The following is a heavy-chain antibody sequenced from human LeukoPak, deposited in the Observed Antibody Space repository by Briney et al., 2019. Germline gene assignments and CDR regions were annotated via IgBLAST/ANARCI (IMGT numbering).Heavy chain of an antibody. V-gene: IGHV3-21*01. CDR2: ISSSSSYI. CDR3: AREGIVGATDH. Sequence: PGGSLRLSCAASGFTFSSYSMNWVRQAPGKGLKWVSSISSSSSYIYYADSVKGRFTISRDNAKNSLYLQMNSLRAEDTAVYYCAREGIVGATDHWGQGTLVTVSS. J-gene: IGHJ4*02. D-gene: IGHD1-26*01. CDR1: GFTFSSYS.